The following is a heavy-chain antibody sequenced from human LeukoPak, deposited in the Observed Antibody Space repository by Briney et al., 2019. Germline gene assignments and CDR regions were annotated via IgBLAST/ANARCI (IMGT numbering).Heavy chain of an antibody. J-gene: IGHJ6*03. CDR2: IIRIFGTA. V-gene: IGHV1-69*01. D-gene: IGHD3-3*01. CDR3: ARALYYDFWSGYPPRTRYYYYYMDV. CDR1: GGTFSSYA. Sequence: SVKVSCKASGGTFSSYAISWVRQAPGQGLEWMGGIIRIFGTANYAQKFQGRVTITADESTSTAYMELSSLRSEDTAVYYCARALYYDFWSGYPPRTRYYYYYMDVWGKGTTVTVSS.